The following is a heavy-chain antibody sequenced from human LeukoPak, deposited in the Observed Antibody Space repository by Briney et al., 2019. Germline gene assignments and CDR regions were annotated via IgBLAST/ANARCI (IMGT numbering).Heavy chain of an antibody. CDR1: GYTITSYA. Sequence: GASVKVSCKASGYTITSYAMHWVRRAPGQRLEWMGWINAGNDNTKYSQKFQGRVTITRDTSASTAYMELSSLRSEDTAVYYCAVLYCSSTSCFDFDYWGQGTLVTVSS. D-gene: IGHD2-2*01. J-gene: IGHJ4*02. CDR2: INAGNDNT. CDR3: AVLYCSSTSCFDFDY. V-gene: IGHV1-3*01.